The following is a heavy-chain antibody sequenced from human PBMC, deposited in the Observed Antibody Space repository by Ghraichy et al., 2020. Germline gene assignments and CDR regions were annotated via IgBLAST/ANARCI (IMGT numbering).Heavy chain of an antibody. CDR1: GFSFSSYS. V-gene: IGHV3-48*01. D-gene: IGHD6-6*01. J-gene: IGHJ4*02. CDR2: ISSSTINI. Sequence: ETLSLTCAASGFSFSSYSMNWVRQAPGKGLEWVAYISSSTINIFYADSVKGRFTISRDDAKNSLYLQMNSLRAEDTAVYYCATSSIAARPEHYFDYWGQGTLVTVSS. CDR3: ATSSIAARPEHYFDY.